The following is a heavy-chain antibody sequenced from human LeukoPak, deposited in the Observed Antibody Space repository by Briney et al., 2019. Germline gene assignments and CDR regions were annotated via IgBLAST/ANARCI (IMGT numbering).Heavy chain of an antibody. CDR3: ARTWFGELLGYVFDY. D-gene: IGHD3-10*01. CDR2: ISAYNGNT. Sequence: ASVKVSCKASGYTFTSYGISWVRQAPGQGLEWMGWISAYNGNTNYAQKLLGRVTMTTDTSTSTAYMELRSLRSDDTAVYYCARTWFGELLGYVFDYWGQGTLVTVSS. CDR1: GYTFTSYG. V-gene: IGHV1-18*04. J-gene: IGHJ4*02.